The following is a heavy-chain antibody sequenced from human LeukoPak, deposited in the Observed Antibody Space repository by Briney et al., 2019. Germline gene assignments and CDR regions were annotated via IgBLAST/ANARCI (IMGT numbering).Heavy chain of an antibody. Sequence: PGRSLRLSCAASGFTFSSYGMHWVRQAPGKGLEWVAVISYDGSNKYYADSVKGQFTISRDNSKNTLYLQMNSLRAEDTAVYYCAKASGWFDYWGQGTLVTVSS. D-gene: IGHD6-19*01. CDR2: ISYDGSNK. CDR3: AKASGWFDY. J-gene: IGHJ4*02. V-gene: IGHV3-30*18. CDR1: GFTFSSYG.